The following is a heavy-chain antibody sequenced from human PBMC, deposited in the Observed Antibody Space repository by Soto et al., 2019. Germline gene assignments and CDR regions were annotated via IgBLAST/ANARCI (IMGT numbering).Heavy chain of an antibody. CDR3: AASISIFGVVPF. Sequence: SETLSLTCAVSGYSIASGYYWAWIRQSPGKGLEWIGSIYHAGSVYYNPSLNSRVAVSLDTSKNHFSLKLRSVTAADTAVYYCAASISIFGVVPFWGQGTLVTVSS. D-gene: IGHD3-3*01. V-gene: IGHV4-38-2*01. CDR1: GYSIASGYY. CDR2: IYHAGSV. J-gene: IGHJ4*02.